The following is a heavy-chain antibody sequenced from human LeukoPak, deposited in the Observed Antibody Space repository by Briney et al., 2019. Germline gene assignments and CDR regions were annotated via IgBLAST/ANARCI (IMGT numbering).Heavy chain of an antibody. J-gene: IGHJ6*03. Sequence: KTGGSLRLSCAASGFTFSSHGMNWVRQAPGKGLEWVSSISSSGSYIYYAGSVKGRFTISRDNAKNSLYLQMNSLRAEDTAVYYCARVVSVAWSERRPGYYYMDVWGKGTTVTVSS. CDR1: GFTFSSHG. D-gene: IGHD1-1*01. V-gene: IGHV3-21*01. CDR3: ARVVSVAWSERRPGYYYMDV. CDR2: ISSSGSYI.